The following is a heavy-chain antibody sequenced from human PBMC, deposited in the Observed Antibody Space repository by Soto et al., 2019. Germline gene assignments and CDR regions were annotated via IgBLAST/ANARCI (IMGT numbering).Heavy chain of an antibody. D-gene: IGHD4-17*01. CDR2: IYYSGST. Sequence: PSETLSLTCTVSGGSISSYYWSWIRQPPGKGLEWIGYIYYSGSTNYNPSLKSRVTISVDTSKNQFSLKLSSVAAADTAVYYCARYGSYGDDWLDCWGQGTLVTVSS. V-gene: IGHV4-59*08. J-gene: IGHJ4*02. CDR3: ARYGSYGDDWLDC. CDR1: GGSISSYY.